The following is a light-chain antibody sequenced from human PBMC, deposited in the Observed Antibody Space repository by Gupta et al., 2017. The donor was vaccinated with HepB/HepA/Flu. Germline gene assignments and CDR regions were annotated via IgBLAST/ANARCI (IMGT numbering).Light chain of an antibody. J-gene: IGLJ2*01. V-gene: IGLV3-21*03. CDR2: DDN. Sequence: SYVLTQPPSVSVAPGKTARITCGGNNIESKSVHWYQQKPGQAPMLVVYDDNDRPSRIPERFSGSNSGNTATLTISRVEAGDEADYYCQVWDSGRDHRVFGGGTRLTVL. CDR3: QVWDSGRDHRV. CDR1: NIESKS.